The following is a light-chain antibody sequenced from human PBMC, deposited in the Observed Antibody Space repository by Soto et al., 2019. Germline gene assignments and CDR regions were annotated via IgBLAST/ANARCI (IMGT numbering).Light chain of an antibody. J-gene: IGKJ4*01. CDR3: MQALQTPLT. V-gene: IGKV2-28*01. Sequence: DIVMTQSPLCLPVTPGEPASISCRSSQSLLHSNGYNYLDWYLQKPGQSPQLLIYLGSNRASGVPDRFSGSGSGTDFTLKISRVEAEDVGVYYCMQALQTPLTFGGGTKVDSK. CDR1: QSLLHSNGYNY. CDR2: LGS.